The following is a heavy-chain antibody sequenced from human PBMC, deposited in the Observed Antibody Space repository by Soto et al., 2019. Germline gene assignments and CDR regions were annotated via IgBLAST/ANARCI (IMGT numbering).Heavy chain of an antibody. CDR2: IYYNVNT. CDR3: ARSVFP. CDR1: GGSISSYY. Sequence: SETLSLTCTVSGGSISSYYWSWIRQPPGKGLEWIGYIYYNVNTNYNPSHKSRLTISVDTSKNQFSLKLSSVTAADTAVYYCARSVFPWGQGTLVTVSS. V-gene: IGHV4-59*12. J-gene: IGHJ5*02.